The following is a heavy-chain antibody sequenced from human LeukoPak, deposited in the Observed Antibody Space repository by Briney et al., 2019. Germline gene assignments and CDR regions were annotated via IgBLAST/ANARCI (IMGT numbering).Heavy chain of an antibody. CDR3: AISHKWLLLDY. V-gene: IGHV4-34*01. CDR1: GASFSGYY. J-gene: IGHJ4*02. D-gene: IGHD2-15*01. Sequence: SETLSLTCAFYGASFSGYYWRWIRQPPGKGLEWIGEVNHSGITTYNPSLKSRVTISVDTSKKQFSLKLNSVTAADTAVYYCAISHKWLLLDYWGQGTLVTVSS. CDR2: VNHSGIT.